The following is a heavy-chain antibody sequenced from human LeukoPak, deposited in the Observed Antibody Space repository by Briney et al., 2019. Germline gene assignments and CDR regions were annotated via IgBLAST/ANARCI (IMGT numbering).Heavy chain of an antibody. D-gene: IGHD2-2*01. Sequence: PSETLSLTCTVSGGSVSSGSYYWSWIRQPPGKGLEWTGYFYYSGSTNYNPSLKSRVTISVDTSKNQFSLKLSSVTAADTAVYYCARVVGPARRGVDYWGQGTLVTVSS. CDR2: FYYSGST. V-gene: IGHV4-61*01. CDR3: ARVVGPARRGVDY. J-gene: IGHJ4*02. CDR1: GGSVSSGSYY.